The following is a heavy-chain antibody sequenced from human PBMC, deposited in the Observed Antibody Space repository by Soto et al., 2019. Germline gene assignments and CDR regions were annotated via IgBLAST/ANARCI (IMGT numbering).Heavy chain of an antibody. CDR2: ITAVNGDT. CDR1: GYIVTNYG. CDR3: ARNRAVGFYCFDY. D-gene: IGHD6-19*01. V-gene: IGHV1-3*01. J-gene: IGHJ4*02. Sequence: VPLVQSGAEVMKPGASVKVSCKASGYIVTNYGMHWVRQAPGQGLEWMGWITAVNGDTRYSQNFQGRITISRDRSANTVYMEMNSLRSEDTAVYYCARNRAVGFYCFDYWGQGTLLSVSS.